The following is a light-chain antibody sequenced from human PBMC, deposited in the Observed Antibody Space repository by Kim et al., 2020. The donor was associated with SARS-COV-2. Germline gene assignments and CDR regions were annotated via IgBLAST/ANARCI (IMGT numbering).Light chain of an antibody. CDR1: QDIRNY. CDR3: QQYDNFWT. J-gene: IGKJ1*01. Sequence: SASVGDRVTITWQASQDIRNYLNWYQHKAGKAPKRLIYDASSLETGVPSRFSGSGSGTDFTFTISSLQPEDIATYYCQQYDNFWTFGQGTKVDIK. CDR2: DAS. V-gene: IGKV1-33*01.